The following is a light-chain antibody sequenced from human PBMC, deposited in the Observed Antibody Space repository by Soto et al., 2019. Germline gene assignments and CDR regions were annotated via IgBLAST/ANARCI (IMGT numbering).Light chain of an antibody. Sequence: DIQMTQSPSSLSASVGDRVTITCRASQGISNYLAWYQQRPGTVPKLLIHSASTLQSGVPSRFSGSGSGTDFTLTISSLQPEDVATYYCQKYNSALFTFGPGTQV. CDR1: QGISNY. V-gene: IGKV1-27*01. CDR3: QKYNSALFT. J-gene: IGKJ3*01. CDR2: SAS.